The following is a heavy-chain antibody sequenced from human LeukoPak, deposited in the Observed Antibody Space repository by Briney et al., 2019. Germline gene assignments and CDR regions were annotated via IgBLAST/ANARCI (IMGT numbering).Heavy chain of an antibody. V-gene: IGHV3-23*01. J-gene: IGHJ4*02. CDR2: FSGSGGST. D-gene: IGHD3-10*01. CDR1: GFTFWRHA. Sequence: GGALRLPCGASGFTFWRHAMSWGRRSPGKGVGWVSAFSGSGGSTYYADSVKGRFTISRDNSKNTLYLQMNSLRAEDTAVYYCAKVDGSGSYYQLDYWGQGTLVTVSS. CDR3: AKVDGSGSYYQLDY.